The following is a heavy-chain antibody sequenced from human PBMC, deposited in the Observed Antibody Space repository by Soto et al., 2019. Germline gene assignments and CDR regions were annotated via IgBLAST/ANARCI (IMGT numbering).Heavy chain of an antibody. V-gene: IGHV4-59*01. Sequence: QVQLQESGPGLVKPSETLSLSCTVSGGSISSYFWNWIRQPPGKGLEWIGSIYYSGTTNYNPSLKSRVTLSIXTSTNQFSLRLSSVTAADTAVYYCARNRGSLGFDYWGQGALVTVSS. CDR2: IYYSGTT. D-gene: IGHD3-10*01. J-gene: IGHJ4*02. CDR3: ARNRGSLGFDY. CDR1: GGSISSYF.